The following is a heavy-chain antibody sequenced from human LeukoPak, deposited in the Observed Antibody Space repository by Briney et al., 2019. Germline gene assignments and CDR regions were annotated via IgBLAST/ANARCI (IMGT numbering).Heavy chain of an antibody. CDR3: AKYQNGFDI. V-gene: IGHV3-23*01. CDR2: ISSSGGST. D-gene: IGHD2-2*01. CDR1: GFTFSSYA. J-gene: IGHJ3*02. Sequence: GGSLRLSCAATGFTFSSYAMTWVRQAPGKGLEWVSEISSSGGSTSYADSVKGRFTISRDNSKNTLYLQMNSLRAEDTAVYYCAKYQNGFDIWGQGTMVTVSS.